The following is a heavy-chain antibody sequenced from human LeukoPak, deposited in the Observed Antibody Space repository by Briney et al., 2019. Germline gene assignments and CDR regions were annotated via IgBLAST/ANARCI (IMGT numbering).Heavy chain of an antibody. CDR3: ARDRYSGSYYGYFDY. J-gene: IGHJ4*02. CDR2: IYYTGST. CDR1: GGSISSYY. Sequence: PSETLSLTCTVSGGSISSYYWSWIRQPPGKGLEWIGYIYYTGSTDYNPSLKSRVTISLDTSKNQFSLKLSSVTAADTAVYYCARDRYSGSYYGYFDYWGQGTLVTVSS. D-gene: IGHD1-26*01. V-gene: IGHV4-59*01.